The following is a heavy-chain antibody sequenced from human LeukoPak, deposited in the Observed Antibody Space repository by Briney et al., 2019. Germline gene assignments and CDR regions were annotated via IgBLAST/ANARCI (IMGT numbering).Heavy chain of an antibody. CDR1: GYTFTSCG. J-gene: IGHJ4*02. D-gene: IGHD5-18*01. CDR2: ISAYNGNT. Sequence: ASVTLSFKASGYTFTSCGISWGRHAPGQGLGLMGLISAYNGNTNYAQTLHGRVTMTTDTSTSTAYMELRSLRSDDTAVYYCARGYSYGYTNYFDYWGQGTLVTVSS. V-gene: IGHV1-18*01. CDR3: ARGYSYGYTNYFDY.